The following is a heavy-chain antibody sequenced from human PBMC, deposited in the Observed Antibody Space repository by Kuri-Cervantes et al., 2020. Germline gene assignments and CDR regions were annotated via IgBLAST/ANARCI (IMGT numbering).Heavy chain of an antibody. CDR1: GFTFDDYA. CDR2: ISWNSGSI. J-gene: IGHJ4*02. Sequence: SLKISCAASGFTFDDYAMHWVRQAPGKGLEWVSGISWNSGSIGYADSVKGRFTISRDNAKNSLYLQMNSLRAEDTAVYYCARGIAAAGEGFDYWGQGTLVTVSS. D-gene: IGHD6-13*01. CDR3: ARGIAAAGEGFDY. V-gene: IGHV3-9*01.